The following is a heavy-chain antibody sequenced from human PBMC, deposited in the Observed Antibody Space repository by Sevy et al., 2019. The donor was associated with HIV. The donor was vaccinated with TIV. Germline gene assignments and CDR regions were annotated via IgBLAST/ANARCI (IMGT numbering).Heavy chain of an antibody. CDR2: LSFGCGKI. CDR3: VSEGCTRPHDY. J-gene: IGHJ4*02. V-gene: IGHV3-23*01. CDR1: GFAFYDHS. Sequence: GGSLRLSCAASGFAFYDHSMSWIHQAPGKGLEWVATLSFGCGKINYADSVKGRFTISRDNSKNSFYLQMDNLRVEDTALYYCVSEGCTRPHDYWGQGTRVTVSS. D-gene: IGHD2-8*01.